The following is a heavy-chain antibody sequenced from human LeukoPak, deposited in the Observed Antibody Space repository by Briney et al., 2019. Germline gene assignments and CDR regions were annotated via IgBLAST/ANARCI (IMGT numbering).Heavy chain of an antibody. Sequence: GGSLRLSCAASGFTFSNAWMSWVRQAPGKGLEWVGRVKSKTDGGTTDYAAPVKGRFTISRDDSKNTLYLQMNSLKTEDTAVYYCTTDRVAVAGHACWGQGTLVTVSS. CDR1: GFTFSNAW. CDR2: VKSKTDGGTT. CDR3: TTDRVAVAGHAC. D-gene: IGHD6-19*01. V-gene: IGHV3-15*01. J-gene: IGHJ4*02.